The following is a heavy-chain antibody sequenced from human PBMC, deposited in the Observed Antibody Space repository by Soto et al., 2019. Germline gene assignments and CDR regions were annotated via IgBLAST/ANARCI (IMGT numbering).Heavy chain of an antibody. D-gene: IGHD4-4*01. CDR3: AKGYSNLAY. Sequence: QVQLVESGGGVVQPGWSLRLPCAASGFTFSSYGMHWVRQAPGKGLEWVAIISYDGNNKYYADSVKGRFTISRDNSKNTLYLQMNSLRAVDMVVYYCAKGYSNLAYWGQGSLVTVSS. CDR1: GFTFSSYG. V-gene: IGHV3-30*18. CDR2: ISYDGNNK. J-gene: IGHJ4*02.